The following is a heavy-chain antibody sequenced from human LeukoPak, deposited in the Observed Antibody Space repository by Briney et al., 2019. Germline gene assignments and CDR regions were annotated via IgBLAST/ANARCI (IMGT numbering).Heavy chain of an antibody. J-gene: IGHJ4*02. V-gene: IGHV3-23*01. Sequence: GGSLRLSCVGSGFTFSNYAMTWVRQAPGKGVEWVSVTSDSGTNSHYADSVKGRFAISRDNAGHMVYLQMNSLRVEDTAVYFCAKAQYTWNDGFDHWGQGTPVIVSS. CDR3: AKAQYTWNDGFDH. CDR1: GFTFSNYA. CDR2: TSDSGTNS. D-gene: IGHD1-1*01.